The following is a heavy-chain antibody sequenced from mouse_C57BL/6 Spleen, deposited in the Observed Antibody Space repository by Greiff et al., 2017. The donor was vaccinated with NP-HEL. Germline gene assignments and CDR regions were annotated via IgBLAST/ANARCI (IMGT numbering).Heavy chain of an antibody. CDR1: GYTFTSYW. CDR3: AREVVAPYYAMDY. J-gene: IGHJ4*01. V-gene: IGHV1-7*01. CDR2: INPSSGYT. D-gene: IGHD1-1*01. Sequence: QVQLKQSGAELAKPGASVKLSCKASGYTFTSYWMHWVKQRPGQGLEWIGYINPSSGYTKYNQKFKDKATLTADKSSSTAYMQLSSLTYEDSAVYYCAREVVAPYYAMDYWGQGTSVTVSS.